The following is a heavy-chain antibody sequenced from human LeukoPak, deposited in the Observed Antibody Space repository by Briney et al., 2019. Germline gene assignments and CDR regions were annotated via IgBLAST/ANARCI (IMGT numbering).Heavy chain of an antibody. J-gene: IGHJ4*02. CDR3: ASKLLPAAGQGLAY. V-gene: IGHV3-53*01. CDR1: GFTVSSNY. CDR2: IYTGGST. Sequence: GGSLRLSCAVSGFTVSSNYMSWVRQPPGKGLEWVSGIYTGGSTYSADSVKGRFTIFRDNSKNTLHLQMHSLRVEDTAVYYCASKLLPAAGQGLAYWGQGTLVTVSS. D-gene: IGHD2-2*01.